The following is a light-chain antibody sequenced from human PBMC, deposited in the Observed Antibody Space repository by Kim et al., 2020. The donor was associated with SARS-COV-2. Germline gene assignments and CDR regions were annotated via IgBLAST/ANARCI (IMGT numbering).Light chain of an antibody. CDR3: QQYDSHPYT. CDR1: QSVSSW. CDR2: KAS. Sequence: DIQMTQSPSTLSASVGDRVTITCRASQSVSSWLAWYQQKPGKAPKLLIYKASTLEGGVPSRFSGRGSGTEFTLTINTLQPDDFATYSCQQYDSHPYTFGQGTKLETK. J-gene: IGKJ2*01. V-gene: IGKV1-5*03.